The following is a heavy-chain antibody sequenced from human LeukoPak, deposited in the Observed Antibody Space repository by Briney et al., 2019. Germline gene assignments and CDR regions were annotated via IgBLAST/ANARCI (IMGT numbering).Heavy chain of an antibody. Sequence: ASVKVSCKASGYTFTIYYMHWVRQDPRQGLEWMGWISAYNGNTNYAQKLQGRVTMTTDTSTSTAYMELRSLRSDDTAVYYCARDPRYYGSPGYSDYWGQGTLVTVSS. CDR2: ISAYNGNT. J-gene: IGHJ4*02. CDR1: GYTFTIYY. CDR3: ARDPRYYGSPGYSDY. V-gene: IGHV1-18*04. D-gene: IGHD3-10*01.